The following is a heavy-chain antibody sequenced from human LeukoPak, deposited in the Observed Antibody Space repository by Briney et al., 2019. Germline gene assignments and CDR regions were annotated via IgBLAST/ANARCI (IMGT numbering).Heavy chain of an antibody. V-gene: IGHV1-2*02. CDR2: INPNSGGA. D-gene: IGHD3-3*01. J-gene: IGHJ4*02. Sequence: ASVKVSCKASGYTFTGYYIHWVRQAPGQGLEWMGWINPNSGGANYAQKFQGSITMTRDTSISTAYMELSRLRSDDTAVYYCARGTTIFGVAPPDHWGQGTLVTVSS. CDR3: ARGTTIFGVAPPDH. CDR1: GYTFTGYY.